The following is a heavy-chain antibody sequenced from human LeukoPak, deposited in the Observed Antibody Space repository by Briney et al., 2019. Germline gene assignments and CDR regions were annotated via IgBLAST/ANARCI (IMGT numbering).Heavy chain of an antibody. D-gene: IGHD1-26*01. CDR1: GFTFSSYS. CDR3: AKCEVGATGYYYYYYMDV. J-gene: IGHJ6*03. Sequence: GGSLRLSCAASGFTFSSYSMNWVRQAPGKGLEWVSYISSSSSTIYYADSVKGRFTISRDNARNSLYLQMNSLRAEDTAVYYCAKCEVGATGYYYYYYMDVWGKGTTVTISS. V-gene: IGHV3-48*01. CDR2: ISSSSSTI.